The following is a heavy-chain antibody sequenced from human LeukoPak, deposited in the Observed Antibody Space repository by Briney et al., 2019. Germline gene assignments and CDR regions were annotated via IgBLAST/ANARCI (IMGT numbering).Heavy chain of an antibody. Sequence: GGSLRLSCAASGFTFSSYSMNWVRQAPGKGLEWVSYISSSSSTIYYADSVKGRFTISRDNAKNSLYLQMNSLRAEDTAVYYCARVPDYGGNLYYYYYYMDVWGKGTTVTVSS. D-gene: IGHD4-23*01. CDR1: GFTFSSYS. V-gene: IGHV3-48*01. CDR2: ISSSSSTI. J-gene: IGHJ6*03. CDR3: ARVPDYGGNLYYYYYYMDV.